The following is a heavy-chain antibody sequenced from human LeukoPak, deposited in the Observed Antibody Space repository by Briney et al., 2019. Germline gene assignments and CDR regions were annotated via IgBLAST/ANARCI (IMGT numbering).Heavy chain of an antibody. CDR3: ARARDYGSGRANAFDI. Sequence: GGSLRLSCAASGFTFSSYWMSWVRQAPGKGREWVANIKRDGSEKYYVDSVKGRLTISRDNAENSLYLQMNSLRAEDTAVYYCARARDYGSGRANAFDIWGQGTMVTVSS. D-gene: IGHD3-10*01. V-gene: IGHV3-7*05. J-gene: IGHJ3*02. CDR1: GFTFSSYW. CDR2: IKRDGSEK.